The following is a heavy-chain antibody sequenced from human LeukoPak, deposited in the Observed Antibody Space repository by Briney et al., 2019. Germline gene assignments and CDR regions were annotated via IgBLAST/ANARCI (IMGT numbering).Heavy chain of an antibody. CDR1: VGSFSGYY. Sequence: SETLSLTCAVYVGSFSGYYWSWIRQPPGKGLEWIGEINHSGSTNYNPSLKSRVTISVDTSKNQFSLKLSSVTAADTAVYYCAREGRNFGWFDPWGQGTLVTVSS. D-gene: IGHD2-15*01. V-gene: IGHV4-34*01. CDR2: INHSGST. J-gene: IGHJ5*02. CDR3: AREGRNFGWFDP.